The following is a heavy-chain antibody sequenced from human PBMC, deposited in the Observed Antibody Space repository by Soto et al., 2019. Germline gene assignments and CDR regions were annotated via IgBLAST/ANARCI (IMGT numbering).Heavy chain of an antibody. D-gene: IGHD2-2*01. Sequence: SETLSLTCAVYGGSFSGYYWSWIRQPPGKGLEWIGEINHSGSTNYNPSLKSRVTISVDTSKNQFSLKLSSVTAADTAVYYCARGFQGCFSSTSCYVSGRKYYYYYGMDVWGQGTTVT. V-gene: IGHV4-34*01. CDR3: ARGFQGCFSSTSCYVSGRKYYYYYGMDV. CDR1: GGSFSGYY. CDR2: INHSGST. J-gene: IGHJ6*02.